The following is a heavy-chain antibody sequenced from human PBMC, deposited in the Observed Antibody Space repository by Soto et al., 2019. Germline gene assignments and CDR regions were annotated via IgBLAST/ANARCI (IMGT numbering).Heavy chain of an antibody. CDR1: GGTFSSYA. J-gene: IGHJ4*02. D-gene: IGHD3-10*01. CDR3: AREKGDYYGSGSYLDY. Sequence: PSVKVSCKASGGTFSSYAISWVRQAPGQGLEWMGGIIPIFGTANYAQKFQGRVTITADESTSTAYMELSSLRSEDTAVYYCAREKGDYYGSGSYLDYWGQGTLVTVSS. CDR2: IIPIFGTA. V-gene: IGHV1-69*13.